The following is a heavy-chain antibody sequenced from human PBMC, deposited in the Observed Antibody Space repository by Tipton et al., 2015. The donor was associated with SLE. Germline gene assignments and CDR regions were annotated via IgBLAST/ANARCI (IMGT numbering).Heavy chain of an antibody. D-gene: IGHD2-2*01. V-gene: IGHV1-18*01. J-gene: IGHJ4*02. Sequence: QVQLVQSGAEVKKPGASVKVSCKASGYIFNNYAISWVRQAPGQGLEWMGWISVYNGDTNYAQKLRGRVTMTTDTSTSTAYMELRSLRSDDTAVYYCARGGIGYCTSTSCAYTPWGQGTLVTVSS. CDR3: ARGGIGYCTSTSCAYTP. CDR2: ISVYNGDT. CDR1: GYIFNNYA.